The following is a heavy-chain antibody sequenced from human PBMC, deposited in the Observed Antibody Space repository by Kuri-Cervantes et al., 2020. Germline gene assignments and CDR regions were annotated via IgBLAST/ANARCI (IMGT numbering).Heavy chain of an antibody. CDR2: ISWNSGST. Sequence: SLNISSAASGFTFDDYAMHWVRQAPGKVLEWVSGISWNSGSTGYADSVKGRFTISRDNAKNSLYLQMNSLRAEDTAVYYCARVYYDILTGYYVELDYWGQGTLVTVSS. J-gene: IGHJ4*02. D-gene: IGHD3-9*01. CDR1: GFTFDDYA. V-gene: IGHV3-9*01. CDR3: ARVYYDILTGYYVELDY.